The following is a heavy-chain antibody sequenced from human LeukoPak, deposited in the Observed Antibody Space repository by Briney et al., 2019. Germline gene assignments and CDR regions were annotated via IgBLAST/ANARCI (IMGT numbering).Heavy chain of an antibody. J-gene: IGHJ6*03. D-gene: IGHD4-23*01. CDR1: GGSISSGSYY. V-gene: IGHV4-61*02. CDR2: IYTSGIT. CDR3: ARGRQTPYYYYYYMDV. Sequence: SETLSLXCTVSGGSISSGSYYWSWIRQPAGKGLEWIGRIYTSGITNYNPSLKGRVTISVDTSKNQFSLKLSSVTAADTAVYYCARGRQTPYYYYYYMDVWGKGTTVTVSS.